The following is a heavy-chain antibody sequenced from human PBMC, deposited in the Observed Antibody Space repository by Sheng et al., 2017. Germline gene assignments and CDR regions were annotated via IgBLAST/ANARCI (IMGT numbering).Heavy chain of an antibody. J-gene: IGHJ2*01. D-gene: IGHD6-13*01. CDR1: GFNFSGFW. CDR3: ARDAGIASAHTVGHFDL. V-gene: IGHV3-7*01. CDR2: IKPDGGVQ. Sequence: EVQLVESEGGLVQPGGSLRLSCVASGFNFSGFWMAWVRQVPGKGLEWVADIKPDGGVQYYVDSVKGRFTISRDNAKNSLYLQMNSLRVEDTAVYYCARDAGIASAHTVGHFDLWWPGHPWSVCPQ.